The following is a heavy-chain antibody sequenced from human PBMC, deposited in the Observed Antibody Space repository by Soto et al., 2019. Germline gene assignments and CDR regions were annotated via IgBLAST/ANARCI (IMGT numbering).Heavy chain of an antibody. CDR2: IWYDGSNK. Sequence: QVQLVESGGGVVQPGKSLRLSCAASGFTFSTYGMHWVRQAPGKGLEWVAVIWYDGSNKYHGDYLKCRFTIYRDNSKDTLYLQINNLRAEDTAVYYCGRDGALGDTAVVDSWGQGTLVTVSS. J-gene: IGHJ4*02. D-gene: IGHD5-18*01. CDR1: GFTFSTYG. V-gene: IGHV3-33*01. CDR3: GRDGALGDTAVVDS.